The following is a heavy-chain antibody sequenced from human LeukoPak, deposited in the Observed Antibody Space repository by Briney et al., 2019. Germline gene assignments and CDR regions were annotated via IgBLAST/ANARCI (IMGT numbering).Heavy chain of an antibody. CDR2: IGTDGDT. V-gene: IGHV3-13*01. D-gene: IGHD3-22*01. CDR3: ATLPYYYDSSGSYYFDY. CDR1: GFTFSTYD. Sequence: GGSLRLSCAASGFTFSTYDMHWVRQATGKGLEWVSTIGTDGDTYYPGSVKGRFTISRENAKNSLYLQMNSLTAGDTAVYYCATLPYYYDSSGSYYFDYWGQGTLVTVSS. J-gene: IGHJ4*02.